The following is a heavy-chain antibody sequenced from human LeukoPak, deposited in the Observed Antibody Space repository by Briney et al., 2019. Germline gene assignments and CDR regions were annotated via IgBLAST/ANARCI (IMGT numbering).Heavy chain of an antibody. CDR2: IYTSGCT. CDR1: GGSISSYY. J-gene: IGHJ5*02. V-gene: IGHV4-4*07. D-gene: IGHD3-10*01. Sequence: SETLSLTCTVSGGSISSYYWSWIRQPAGKGLEWIGRIYTSGCTNYNPSLKSQVTMSVDTSKNQFSLKLSSVTAADTAVYYCARGRYYYGSGSQYNWFDPWGQGTLVTVSS. CDR3: ARGRYYYGSGSQYNWFDP.